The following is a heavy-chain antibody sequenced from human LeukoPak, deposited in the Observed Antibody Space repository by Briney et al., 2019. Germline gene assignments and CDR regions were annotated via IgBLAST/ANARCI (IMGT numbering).Heavy chain of an antibody. CDR1: GDSISSNNYY. CDR2: IYYSGST. J-gene: IGHJ5*02. D-gene: IGHD3-10*01. Sequence: SETLSLTCTVSGDSISSNNYYWGWIRQPPGKGLEWIASIYYSGSTYYNPSLKSRVTISVDTSKNQFSLKLSSVTAADTAVYYCARSQFYGSGSYQGRWFDPWGQGTLVTVSS. V-gene: IGHV4-39*07. CDR3: ARSQFYGSGSYQGRWFDP.